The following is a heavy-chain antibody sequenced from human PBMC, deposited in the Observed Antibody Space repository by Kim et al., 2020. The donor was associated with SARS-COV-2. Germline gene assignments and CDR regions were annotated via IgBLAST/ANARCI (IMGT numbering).Heavy chain of an antibody. Sequence: GGSLRLSCAASGFTFSSYSMNWVRQAPGKGLEWVSSISSSSSYIYYADSVKGRFTISRDNAKNSLYLQMNSLRAEDTAVYYCARDYTYSNYARDWFDPWGQGTLVTVSS. J-gene: IGHJ5*02. V-gene: IGHV3-21*01. CDR3: ARDYTYSNYARDWFDP. CDR2: ISSSSSYI. D-gene: IGHD4-4*01. CDR1: GFTFSSYS.